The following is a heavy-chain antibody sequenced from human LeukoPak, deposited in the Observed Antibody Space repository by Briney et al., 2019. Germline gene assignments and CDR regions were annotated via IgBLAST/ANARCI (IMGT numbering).Heavy chain of an antibody. CDR2: INHSGST. V-gene: IGHV4-34*01. J-gene: IGHJ4*02. Sequence: SETLSLTCAVYGGSFSGYYWSWIRQPPGKGLEWIGEINHSGSTNYNPSLKSRVTISVDTSKNQFSLKPSSVTAADTAVYYCARDYGDYWGQGTLVTVSS. CDR3: ARDYGDY. CDR1: GGSFSGYY.